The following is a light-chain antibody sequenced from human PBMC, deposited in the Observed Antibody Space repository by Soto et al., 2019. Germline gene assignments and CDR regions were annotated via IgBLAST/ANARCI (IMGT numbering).Light chain of an antibody. J-gene: IGLJ1*01. V-gene: IGLV2-14*01. CDR2: EVN. CDR1: SSDIGAYDY. CDR3: FSFKTTSTHV. Sequence: QSALSHPASLSWSPGHAITISCTGTSSDIGAYDYVSWFQQHPGKAPKLMISEVNNRPSGVSNRFSGSKSGNTAYLTISGLQVEDEAEYFCFSFKTTSTHVFGTGNKV.